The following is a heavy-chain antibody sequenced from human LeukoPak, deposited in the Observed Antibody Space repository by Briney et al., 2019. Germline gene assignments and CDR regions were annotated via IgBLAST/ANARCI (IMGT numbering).Heavy chain of an antibody. D-gene: IGHD3-22*01. J-gene: IGHJ4*02. CDR2: IIPIFGTA. CDR3: ARRKYYYDSSGDLDY. Sequence: SVKVSCKASGYTFTSYAMNWVRQAPGQGLEWMGGIIPIFGTANYAQKFQGRVTITADESTSTAYMELSSLRSEDTAVYYCARRKYYYDSSGDLDYWGQGTLVTVSS. CDR1: GYTFTSYA. V-gene: IGHV1-69*13.